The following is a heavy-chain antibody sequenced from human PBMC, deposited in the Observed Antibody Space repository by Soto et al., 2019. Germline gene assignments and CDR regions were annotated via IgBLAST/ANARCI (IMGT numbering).Heavy chain of an antibody. CDR1: GYTCNDYL. Sequence: QVQLVQSGAEVKKPGASVKVSCKASGYTCNDYLVHWVRQAPGQRLEWMGWINAANGNTIFSPEFQGRLTITRDTSASTAYMDLTSLTSEDTAVYYCARISVVAATLDYWGQGTPVTVSS. CDR3: ARISVVAATLDY. V-gene: IGHV1-3*01. D-gene: IGHD2-15*01. CDR2: INAANGNT. J-gene: IGHJ4*02.